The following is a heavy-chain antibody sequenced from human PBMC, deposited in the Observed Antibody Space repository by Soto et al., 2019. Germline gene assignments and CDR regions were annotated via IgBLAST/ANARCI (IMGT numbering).Heavy chain of an antibody. CDR3: ARHKPHIYYEFWSGYPVDY. CDR1: GGSISSSSYY. Sequence: QLQLQESGPGLVKPSETLSLTCTVSGGSISSSSYYWGWIRQPPGKGLEWIGSIYYSGSTYYNPSLKSRDTISVDTYNNQFSLKLSSVTAADTAVYYCARHKPHIYYEFWSGYPVDYWGQGTLVTVSS. CDR2: IYYSGST. V-gene: IGHV4-39*01. J-gene: IGHJ4*02. D-gene: IGHD3-3*01.